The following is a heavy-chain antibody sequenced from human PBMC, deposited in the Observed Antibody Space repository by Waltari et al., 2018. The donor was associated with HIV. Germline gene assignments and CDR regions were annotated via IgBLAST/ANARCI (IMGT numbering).Heavy chain of an antibody. CDR2: IWFDGSKK. CDR3: ARDRGGLRQPLDY. D-gene: IGHD3-16*01. CDR1: GFTFSSFG. Sequence: QVQLVESGGGVVQPGRSLRLSCAASGFTFSSFGMHWVRQAPCKGLEWVSVIWFDGSKKCYADSVKGRFTISRDNSKNIVHLQMNSLRAEDTALYYCARDRGGLRQPLDYWGQGTLVTVSS. J-gene: IGHJ4*02. V-gene: IGHV3-33*01.